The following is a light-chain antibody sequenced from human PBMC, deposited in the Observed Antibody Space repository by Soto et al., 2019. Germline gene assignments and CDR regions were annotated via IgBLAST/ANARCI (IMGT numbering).Light chain of an antibody. J-gene: IGLJ3*02. CDR2: EVS. CDR3: TSYTSSTPWV. Sequence: QSVLTQPASVSGSPGQSITSSCTGTSSDVGRYNYVSWYQQHPGKAPKLMIFEVSNRPSGVSNRFSASKSGNTASLTISGLQAEDEADYYCTSYTSSTPWVFGGGTKVTVL. V-gene: IGLV2-14*01. CDR1: SSDVGRYNY.